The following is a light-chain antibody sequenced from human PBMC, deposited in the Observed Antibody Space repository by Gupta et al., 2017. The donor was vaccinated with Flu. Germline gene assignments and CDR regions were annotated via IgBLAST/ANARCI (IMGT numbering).Light chain of an antibody. CDR2: YAS. J-gene: IGKJ5*01. CDR3: HQSSSFPFT. V-gene: IGKV6-21*01. CDR1: QYISSN. Sequence: DFQSATPREKVTITCRASQYISSNLNWYQQKPGQAPKLLIKYASHYPSGVPSRFSGSGSGSDFTLTIKSVEAEDAATYYCHQSSSFPFTFGQGTTVEIK.